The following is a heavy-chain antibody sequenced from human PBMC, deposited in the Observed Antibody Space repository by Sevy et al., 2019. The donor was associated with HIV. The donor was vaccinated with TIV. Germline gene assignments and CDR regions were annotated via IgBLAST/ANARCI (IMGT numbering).Heavy chain of an antibody. CDR2: INSDGSST. CDR3: ARDKDGYYDCWSCSYYYYGMDV. CDR1: GFTFSSYW. Sequence: GGSLRLSCAASGFTFSSYWMHWVRQAPGKGLVWVSRINSDGSSTSYADSVKGRFTISRDNAKNTLYLQMNSLRAEDTAVYYCARDKDGYYDCWSCSYYYYGMDVWGQGTTVTVSS. J-gene: IGHJ6*02. D-gene: IGHD3-3*01. V-gene: IGHV3-74*01.